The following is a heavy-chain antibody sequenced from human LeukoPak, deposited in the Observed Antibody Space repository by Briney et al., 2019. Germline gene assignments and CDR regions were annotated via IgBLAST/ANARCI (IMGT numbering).Heavy chain of an antibody. D-gene: IGHD3-10*01. Sequence: ASVKVSCKASGYTFTGYYMHWVRQAPGQGLEWMGWINPNSGGTNYAQKFQGWVTMTRDTSISTAYMELSRLRSEDTAVYYCARDRRKWFGELLLDYWGQGTLVTVSS. J-gene: IGHJ4*02. CDR1: GYTFTGYY. CDR2: INPNSGGT. V-gene: IGHV1-2*04. CDR3: ARDRRKWFGELLLDY.